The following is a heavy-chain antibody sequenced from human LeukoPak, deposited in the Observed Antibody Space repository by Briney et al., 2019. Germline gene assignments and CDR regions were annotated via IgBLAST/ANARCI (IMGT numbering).Heavy chain of an antibody. CDR1: GGTFSSYA. CDR3: ARGSLTYYFDSSGNYYMDV. J-gene: IGHJ6*03. Sequence: SVKVSCKASGGTFSSYAISWVRQAPGQGLEWMGGIIPIFATANYAQNFQGRVTITADKSTTTAYMELSSLRSEDTAVYYCARGSLTYYFDSSGNYYMDVWGKGTTVTISS. D-gene: IGHD3-22*01. V-gene: IGHV1-69*06. CDR2: IIPIFATA.